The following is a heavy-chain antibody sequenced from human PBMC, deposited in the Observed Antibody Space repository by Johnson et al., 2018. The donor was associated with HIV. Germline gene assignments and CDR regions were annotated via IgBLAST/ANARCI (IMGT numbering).Heavy chain of an antibody. CDR1: GFTVSSNY. CDR3: ARDPFRDAFDI. CDR2: INTGGST. Sequence: VQLVESGGGLVQPGGSLRLSCAASGFTVSSNYMSWVRQAPGKGLEWVSLINTGGSTYYADSVKGRFTISRDNSKNTLYLQMNSLRAEDTAVYYRARDPFRDAFDIWGQGTMVTVAS. J-gene: IGHJ3*02. V-gene: IGHV3-66*01.